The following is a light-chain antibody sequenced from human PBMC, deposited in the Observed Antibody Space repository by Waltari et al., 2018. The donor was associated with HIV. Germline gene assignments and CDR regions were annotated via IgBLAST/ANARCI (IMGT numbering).Light chain of an antibody. CDR1: SSDVGGYNY. CDR3: SSYTSTYV. J-gene: IGLJ1*01. Sequence: QSALTQPASVSGSPGQSITISCTGTSSDVGGYNYVSWYQQHPGKAPKLMIYDVSNRPAGVSKRFSGSKTGNTASLTISGLRAEDEADYYCSSYTSTYVFGTGTKVTVL. V-gene: IGLV2-14*01. CDR2: DVS.